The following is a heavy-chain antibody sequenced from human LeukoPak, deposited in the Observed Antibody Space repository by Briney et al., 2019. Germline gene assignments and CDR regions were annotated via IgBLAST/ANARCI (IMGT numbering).Heavy chain of an antibody. CDR2: IYPGDSDT. J-gene: IGHJ3*02. D-gene: IGHD6-6*01. Sequence: GESLKISCKGSGYIITCYWIGCVRQMPGKVVEGMWIIYPGDSDTIYSPSYQGQVTNSADKSISPDYLQWSSLKASDTAMYYCARLFEYSSSSGAFDIWGQGTMVTVSS. V-gene: IGHV5-51*01. CDR3: ARLFEYSSSSGAFDI. CDR1: GYIITCYW.